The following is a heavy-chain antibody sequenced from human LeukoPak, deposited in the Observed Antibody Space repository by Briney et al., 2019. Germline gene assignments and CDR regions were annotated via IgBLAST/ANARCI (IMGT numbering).Heavy chain of an antibody. V-gene: IGHV3-33*08. J-gene: IGHJ4*02. Sequence: PGGSLRLSCAASGFTFSSYSMNWVRQAPGKGLESVAGIWYDGSNKYYADSVKGRFTISRDNSKNTLFLQMNSLRAEDTAVYYCARGRYYGDYVSDYWGQGTLVTVSS. CDR3: ARGRYYGDYVSDY. CDR1: GFTFSSYS. CDR2: IWYDGSNK. D-gene: IGHD4-17*01.